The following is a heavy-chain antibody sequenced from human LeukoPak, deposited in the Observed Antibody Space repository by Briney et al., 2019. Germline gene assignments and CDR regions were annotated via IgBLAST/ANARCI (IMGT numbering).Heavy chain of an antibody. CDR2: INHSGST. CDR1: GGSFSGYY. V-gene: IGHV4-34*01. Sequence: PSETLSLTCAVYGGSFSGYYWSWIRQPPGKGLEWIGEINHSGSTNYNPSLKSRVTISVDTSKNQFSLKLSSVTAADTAVYYCAKPKGIRAFDIWGQGTMVTVSS. CDR3: AKPKGIRAFDI. D-gene: IGHD1-14*01. J-gene: IGHJ3*02.